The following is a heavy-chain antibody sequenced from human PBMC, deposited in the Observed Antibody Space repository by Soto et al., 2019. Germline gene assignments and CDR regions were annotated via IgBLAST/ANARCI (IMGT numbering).Heavy chain of an antibody. CDR2: ISYDGSNK. D-gene: IGHD3-16*01. J-gene: IGHJ4*02. Sequence: QVQLVESGGGVVQPGRSLRLYCAASGFTFSSYAMPWVRQAPGKGLAGVAVISYDGSNKYYADSVKGRFTISRDNSKNTLYLQMNSMRAEDTAVYYCARAYEGDYFDCWGQGTLVTVSS. CDR1: GFTFSSYA. CDR3: ARAYEGDYFDC. V-gene: IGHV3-30-3*01.